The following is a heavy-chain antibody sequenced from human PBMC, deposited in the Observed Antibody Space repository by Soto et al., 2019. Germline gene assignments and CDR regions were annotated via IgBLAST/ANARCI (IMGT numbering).Heavy chain of an antibody. V-gene: IGHV4-31*03. Sequence: LSLTCTVSGGSIGSGGYYWSWIRQHPGKGLEWIGYIYYSGITYYNPSLKSRVTISVDTSKNQFSLKLSSVTAADTAVYYCARSPGYYFDYWGQGTLVTVSS. J-gene: IGHJ4*02. CDR1: GGSIGSGGYY. CDR3: ARSPGYYFDY. CDR2: IYYSGIT.